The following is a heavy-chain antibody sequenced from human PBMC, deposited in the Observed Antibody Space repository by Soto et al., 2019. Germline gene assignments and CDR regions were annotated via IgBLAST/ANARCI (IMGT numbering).Heavy chain of an antibody. D-gene: IGHD1-20*01. V-gene: IGHV4-39*01. CDR1: GASISVSYYY. CDR3: ATSQKGYNWNYFDH. J-gene: IGHJ4*02. Sequence: SETLSLTCAVSGASISVSYYYRAWLRQSPGKGPEWIGSVFYTGFTSYTPSLESRVSVSVDTSKSQFSLKLSAVTAADTAVYYCATSQKGYNWNYFDHWGQGALVTVSS. CDR2: VFYTGFT.